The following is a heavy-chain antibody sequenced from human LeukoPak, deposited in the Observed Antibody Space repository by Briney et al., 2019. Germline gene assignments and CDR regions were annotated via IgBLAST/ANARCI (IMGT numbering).Heavy chain of an antibody. CDR3: ARLGRVTMIVVVSGMRAFDV. J-gene: IGHJ3*01. CDR2: IYYSGST. CDR1: GGSISSSSYY. Sequence: SETLSLTCTVSGGSISSSSYYWGWIRQPPGKGLEWIGSIYYSGSTYYNPSLKSRVTISVDTSKNQFSLKLSSVTAADTAVYYCARLGRVTMIVVVSGMRAFDVWGQGTMVTVSS. V-gene: IGHV4-39*07. D-gene: IGHD3-22*01.